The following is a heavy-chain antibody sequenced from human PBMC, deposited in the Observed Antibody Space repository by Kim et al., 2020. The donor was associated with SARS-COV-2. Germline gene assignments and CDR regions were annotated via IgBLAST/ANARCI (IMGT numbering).Heavy chain of an antibody. Sequence: GGSLRLSCAASGFTFSSYAMHWVRQAPGKGLEYVSAISSNGGSTYYANSVKGRFTISRDNSKNTLYLQMGSLRAEDMAVYYCARGNDYVWAGLGMDVWGQGTTVTVSS. CDR1: GFTFSSYA. J-gene: IGHJ6*02. CDR3: ARGNDYVWAGLGMDV. D-gene: IGHD3-16*01. V-gene: IGHV3-64*01. CDR2: ISSNGGST.